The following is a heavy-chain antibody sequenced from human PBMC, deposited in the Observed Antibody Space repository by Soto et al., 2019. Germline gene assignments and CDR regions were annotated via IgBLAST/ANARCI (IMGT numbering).Heavy chain of an antibody. CDR3: ARGSGSCDY. D-gene: IGHD2-15*01. Sequence: TLSLTCTVSRGSINSGDYYWSWIRQPPGKGMEFXGYIYXTENTYYNQSXXSRVTISXXTSKNQLSMKLSSVTAADTAVYYCARGSGSCDYWGQGTLVTVSS. J-gene: IGHJ4*02. CDR1: RGSINSGDYY. CDR2: IYXTENT. V-gene: IGHV4-30-4*01.